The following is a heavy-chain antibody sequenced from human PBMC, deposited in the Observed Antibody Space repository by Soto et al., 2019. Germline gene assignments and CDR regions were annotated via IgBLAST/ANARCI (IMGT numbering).Heavy chain of an antibody. CDR1: GFTFSSYG. CDR2: ISSDGSKK. CDR3: VKDGSSGWPYYYDMDV. D-gene: IGHD6-19*01. Sequence: QVQLVESGGGVVQPGRSLRLSCAASGFTFSSYGMHWVRQAPGKGLEWVAVISSDGSKKYYADSVKGRFTISRDNSKNTLYLQMSSLRAEDTAVYYCVKDGSSGWPYYYDMDVWGQGTTVTVSS. J-gene: IGHJ6*02. V-gene: IGHV3-30*18.